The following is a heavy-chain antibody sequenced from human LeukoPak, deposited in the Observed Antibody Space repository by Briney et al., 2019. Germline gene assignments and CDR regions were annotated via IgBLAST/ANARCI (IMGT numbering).Heavy chain of an antibody. CDR2: IYHSGST. Sequence: SETLSLTCTVSGYSISSGYYWGWIRQPPGKGLEWIGSIYHSGSTYYNPSLKSRVTISVDTSKNQFSLKLSSVTAADTAVYYCARMPRRDGDGDYWGQGTLVTVSS. CDR3: ARMPRRDGDGDY. D-gene: IGHD5-24*01. J-gene: IGHJ4*02. V-gene: IGHV4-38-2*02. CDR1: GYSISSGYY.